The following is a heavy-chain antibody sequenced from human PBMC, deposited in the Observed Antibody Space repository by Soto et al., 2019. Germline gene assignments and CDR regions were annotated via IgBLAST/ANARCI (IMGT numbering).Heavy chain of an antibody. Sequence: QVQVVQSGAEVKKPGSSVKVSCKTSGDTFSRYALSWVRQAPGQGLEWMGGAIPLFRTTNYAQKFQGRLTITADESTNTAFMELINLTSEDTAVYFCVPLQPSTIVGRPGVDVWGQGTSVTVSS. D-gene: IGHD1-26*01. V-gene: IGHV1-69*01. CDR3: VPLQPSTIVGRPGVDV. CDR1: GDTFSRYA. J-gene: IGHJ6*02. CDR2: AIPLFRTT.